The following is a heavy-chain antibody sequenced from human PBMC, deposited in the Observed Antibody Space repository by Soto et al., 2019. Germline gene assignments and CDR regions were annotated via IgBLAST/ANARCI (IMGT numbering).Heavy chain of an antibody. D-gene: IGHD3-9*01. CDR1: GGTFSSYA. CDR3: ASTSVGRYFDWLLY. CDR2: IIPIFGTA. V-gene: IGHV1-69*13. J-gene: IGHJ4*02. Sequence: EASVKVSCKASGGTFSSYAISWVRQAPGQGLEWMGGIIPIFGTANYAQKFQGRVTITADESTSRAYMELSSLRSEDTAVYYCASTSVGRYFDWLLYWGQGTLVTVSS.